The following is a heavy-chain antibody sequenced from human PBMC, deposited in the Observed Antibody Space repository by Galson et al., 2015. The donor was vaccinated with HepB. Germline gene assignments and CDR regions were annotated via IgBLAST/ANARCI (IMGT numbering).Heavy chain of an antibody. CDR3: AREDATITVAALEV. V-gene: IGHV3-33*01. CDR1: GFAFGNYG. J-gene: IGHJ4*03. Sequence: SLRLSCAASGFAFGNYGMHWVRQAPGRGLEWMALIWKDGSNKHYADSLKGRFRISRDNTKNTLFLEADSLRAEDTAVYYCAREDATITVAALEVWGQGGLVTVSS. CDR2: IWKDGSNK. D-gene: IGHD6-19*01.